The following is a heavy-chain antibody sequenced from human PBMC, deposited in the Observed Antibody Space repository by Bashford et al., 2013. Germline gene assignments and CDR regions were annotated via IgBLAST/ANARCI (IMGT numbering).Heavy chain of an antibody. J-gene: IGHJ5*02. CDR3: ASLLWFGELSVWFDP. CDR1: GDSMSSDDW. Sequence: SETLSLTCAVSGDSMSSDDWWSWVRQAPGKGLEWIGETSHSGDTNYQPSLKSRVTISVDKSRNQFSLKVSYVTAADTAVYYCASLLWFGELSVWFDPWGQGTLVTVSS. CDR2: TSHSGDT. V-gene: IGHV4-4*02. D-gene: IGHD3-10*01.